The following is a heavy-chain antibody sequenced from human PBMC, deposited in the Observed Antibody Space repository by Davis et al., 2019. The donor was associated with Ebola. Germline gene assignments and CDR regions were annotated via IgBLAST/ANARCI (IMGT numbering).Heavy chain of an antibody. CDR1: GFTFSSYS. CDR3: ARSGSGWYFRIDY. CDR2: ISSSSVAI. Sequence: GGSLRLSCAASGFTFSSYSMNWVRQAPGKGLEWVSYISSSSVAIHYADSVKGRFTISRDNARNSLYLQMNRLRDEDTAIYYCARSGSGWYFRIDYWGQGTLVTVSS. V-gene: IGHV3-48*02. D-gene: IGHD6-19*01. J-gene: IGHJ4*02.